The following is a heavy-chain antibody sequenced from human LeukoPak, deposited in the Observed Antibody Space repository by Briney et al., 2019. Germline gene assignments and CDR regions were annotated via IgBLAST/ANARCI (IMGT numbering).Heavy chain of an antibody. CDR2: ISAYNGNT. J-gene: IGHJ6*02. V-gene: IGHV1-18*01. CDR3: ALYSSSSHDVLKYYYYYGMDV. Sequence: GASVKVSCKASGYTFTSYGISWVRQAPGQGLEWMGWISAYNGNTNYAQKLQGRVTMTTDTSTSTAYMELSSLRSEDTAVYYCALYSSSSHDVLKYYYYYGMDVWGQGTTVTVSS. CDR1: GYTFTSYG. D-gene: IGHD6-13*01.